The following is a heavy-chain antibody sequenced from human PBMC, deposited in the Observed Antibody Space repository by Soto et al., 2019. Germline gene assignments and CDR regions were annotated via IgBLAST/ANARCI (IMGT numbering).Heavy chain of an antibody. J-gene: IGHJ6*02. V-gene: IGHV1-18*04. CDR2: ISAYNGNT. D-gene: IGHD6-19*01. CDR1: GYTFTSYG. Sequence: ASVKVSCKASGYTFTSYGISWVRQAPGQGLEWMGWISAYNGNTNYAQKLQGRVTMTTDTSTSTAYMELRSLRSDDTAVYYCARGSSPSGWPFYYYYGMDVWGQGTTVTVSS. CDR3: ARGSSPSGWPFYYYYGMDV.